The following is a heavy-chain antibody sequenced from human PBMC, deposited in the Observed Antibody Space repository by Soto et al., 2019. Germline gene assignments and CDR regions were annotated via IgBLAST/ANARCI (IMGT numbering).Heavy chain of an antibody. Sequence: PSETLSLTCTVSGGSISSYYWSWIRQPPGKGLEWIGYIYYSGSTNYNPSLKSRVTISVDTSKNQFSLKLSSVTAADTAVYYCAREGYSYGSTNWFDPWGQGTLVTVS. J-gene: IGHJ5*02. CDR1: GGSISSYY. V-gene: IGHV4-59*01. CDR2: IYYSGST. D-gene: IGHD5-18*01. CDR3: AREGYSYGSTNWFDP.